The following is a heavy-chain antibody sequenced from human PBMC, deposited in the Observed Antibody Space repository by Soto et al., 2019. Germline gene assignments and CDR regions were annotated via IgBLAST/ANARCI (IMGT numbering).Heavy chain of an antibody. CDR3: ATVWVRVAARRRWILFDS. Sequence: ASVKVSCKVSGYTLTELSMHWVRQAPGKGLEWMGGFDPEDGETIYAQKFQGRVTMTEDTSTDTAYMELSSLRSEDTAVYYCATVWVRVAARRRWILFDSWGQGSLVTVSS. CDR1: GYTLTELS. D-gene: IGHD6-6*01. V-gene: IGHV1-24*01. CDR2: FDPEDGET. J-gene: IGHJ5*01.